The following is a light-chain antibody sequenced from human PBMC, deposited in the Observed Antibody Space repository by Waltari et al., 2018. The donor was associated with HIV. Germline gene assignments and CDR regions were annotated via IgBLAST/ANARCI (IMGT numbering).Light chain of an antibody. CDR3: QQYDNWPYT. Sequence: EVVLTQSPAILPVSPGERVNLSCRASQSVNSQLAWYQQKVGQAPRLLIHGASSRASGIPARFSGSGSGTDFSLTISSLKSEDFAIYYCQQYDNWPYTFGQGTKLDI. V-gene: IGKV3-15*01. CDR2: GAS. CDR1: QSVNSQ. J-gene: IGKJ2*01.